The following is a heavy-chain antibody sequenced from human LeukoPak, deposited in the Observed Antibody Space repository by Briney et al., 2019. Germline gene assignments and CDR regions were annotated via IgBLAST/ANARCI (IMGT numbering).Heavy chain of an antibody. D-gene: IGHD1-14*01. CDR2: IYTSGST. CDR1: GGSIISYY. CDR3: AKGQNLYYYDGMDV. Sequence: PSESLSLTCTVSGGSIISYYWSWIRQPAGKGLGWIGRIYTSGSTNYNPSLKSRVTMSVDTSKNQFYLTLSSVTAEDTAVYYCAKGQNLYYYDGMDVWGQGTTVTVSS. V-gene: IGHV4-4*07. J-gene: IGHJ6*02.